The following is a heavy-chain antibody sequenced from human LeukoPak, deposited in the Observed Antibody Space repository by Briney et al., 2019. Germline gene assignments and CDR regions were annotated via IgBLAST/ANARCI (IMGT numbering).Heavy chain of an antibody. Sequence: ASGKVSCKASGYTFTSYGISWGGQAPGQGVEGRGWISAYNGNTNYAQKLQGRVTMTTDPSTSTAYMELRSLRSDDTAVYYCARGVLRFLEWTRRWYFDLWGRGTLVTVSS. CDR1: GYTFTSYG. CDR3: ARGVLRFLEWTRRWYFDL. V-gene: IGHV1-18*01. D-gene: IGHD3-3*01. CDR2: ISAYNGNT. J-gene: IGHJ2*01.